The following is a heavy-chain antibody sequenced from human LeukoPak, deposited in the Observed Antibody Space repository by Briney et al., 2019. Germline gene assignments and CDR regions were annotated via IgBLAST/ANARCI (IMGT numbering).Heavy chain of an antibody. V-gene: IGHV3-48*02. CDR2: LSRSGSTI. J-gene: IGHJ4*02. CDR3: ARDSYFDTSGPRFFDY. CDR1: GLPIADFA. D-gene: IGHD3-22*01. Sequence: PGGSLRLSCVASGLPIADFAMHWVRQAPGKGLEWVSYLSRSGSTIYYADSVKGRFTISRDNAKNSLYLQMNSLRDEDTAVYYCARDSYFDTSGPRFFDYWGQGTLVTVSS.